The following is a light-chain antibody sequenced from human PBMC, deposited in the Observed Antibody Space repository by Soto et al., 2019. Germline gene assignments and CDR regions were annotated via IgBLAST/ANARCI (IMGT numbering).Light chain of an antibody. Sequence: VVMTQSPATLSVSPWERATLSCRASQSVSSDLAWYQQKPGQAPRLLIYDASNRATGIPARFSGSGSGTEFTLTISSLQADDSATYYCQQYKSYSQWTLGQGTKVDIK. CDR3: QQYKSYSQWT. J-gene: IGKJ1*01. CDR2: DAS. V-gene: IGKV3D-15*01. CDR1: QSVSSD.